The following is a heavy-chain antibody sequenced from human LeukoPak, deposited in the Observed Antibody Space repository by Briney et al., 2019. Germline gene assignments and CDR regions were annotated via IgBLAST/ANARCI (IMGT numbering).Heavy chain of an antibody. CDR3: ARGHYDSNVAWFDP. J-gene: IGHJ5*02. CDR1: GGSISSSNW. Sequence: PSETLSLTCAVSGGSISSSNWWSWVRQPPGKGLEWIGEIYHSGSTNYNPSLESRVTISVDKSKNQFSLNLSSVTAADTAVYYCARGHYDSNVAWFDPWGQGTLVTVSS. CDR2: IYHSGST. D-gene: IGHD3-22*01. V-gene: IGHV4-4*02.